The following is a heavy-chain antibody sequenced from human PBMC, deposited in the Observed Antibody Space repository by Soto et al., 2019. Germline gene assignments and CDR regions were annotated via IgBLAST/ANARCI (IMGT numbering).Heavy chain of an antibody. J-gene: IGHJ4*02. D-gene: IGHD6-13*01. CDR1: GGSISSYF. Sequence: SETLSLTCTVSGGSISSYFYIWVRQPPGKGLEWIGSVYYTGTTDYNPSLKSRVTISVDTSKTQFSLNLRSVTAADTAVYYCARDLAAVPSAFNYWGPATLVTVPT. V-gene: IGHV4-59*01. CDR2: VYYTGTT. CDR3: ARDLAAVPSAFNY.